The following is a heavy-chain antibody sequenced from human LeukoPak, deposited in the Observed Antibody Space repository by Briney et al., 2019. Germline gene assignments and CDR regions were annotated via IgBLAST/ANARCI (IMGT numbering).Heavy chain of an antibody. D-gene: IGHD3-9*01. CDR3: AKAEGYDILTGLDY. V-gene: IGHV3-30*04. Sequence: GGSLRLSCAASGFTFSSYAMHWVRQAPGKGLEWVAVISYDGSNKYYADSVKGRFTISRDNSKNTLYLQMNSLRAEDTAVYYCAKAEGYDILTGLDYWGQGTLVTVSS. CDR2: ISYDGSNK. J-gene: IGHJ4*02. CDR1: GFTFSSYA.